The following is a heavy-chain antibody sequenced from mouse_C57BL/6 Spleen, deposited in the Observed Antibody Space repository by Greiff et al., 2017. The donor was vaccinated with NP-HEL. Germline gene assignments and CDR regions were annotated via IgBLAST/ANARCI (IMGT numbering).Heavy chain of an antibody. CDR3: ARRALGDYDYFDY. D-gene: IGHD2-4*01. Sequence: QVQLKQSGAELVKPGASVKISCKASGYAFSSYWMNWVKQRPGKGLEWIGQIYPGDGDTNYNGKFKGKATLTADKSSSTAYMQLSSLTSEDSAVYFCARRALGDYDYFDYWGQGTTLTVSS. CDR1: GYAFSSYW. V-gene: IGHV1-80*01. CDR2: IYPGDGDT. J-gene: IGHJ2*01.